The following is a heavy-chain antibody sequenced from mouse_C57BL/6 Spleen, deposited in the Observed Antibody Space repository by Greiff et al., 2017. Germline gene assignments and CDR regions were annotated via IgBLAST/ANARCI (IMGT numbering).Heavy chain of an antibody. CDR3: ARPRVVDYAMDY. CDR1: GFTFSDYG. J-gene: IGHJ4*01. D-gene: IGHD1-1*01. Sequence: EVQLVESGGGLVKPGGSLKLSCAASGFTFSDYGMHWVRQAPEKGLEWVAYISSGSSTIYYADTVKGRFTISRDNAKNTLFLQMTSRRSEETAMYYCARPRVVDYAMDYWGQGTSVTVSS. V-gene: IGHV5-17*01. CDR2: ISSGSSTI.